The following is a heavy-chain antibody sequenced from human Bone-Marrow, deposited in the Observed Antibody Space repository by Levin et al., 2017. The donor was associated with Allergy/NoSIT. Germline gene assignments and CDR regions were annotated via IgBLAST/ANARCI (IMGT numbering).Heavy chain of an antibody. D-gene: IGHD2-2*01. J-gene: IGHJ4*02. CDR2: IYYSGST. CDR3: ARLTAEDIVVVPAAMDPYFDY. V-gene: IGHV4-39*01. Sequence: GSLRLSCTVSGGSISSSSYYCGWIRQPPGKGLEWIGSIYYSGSTYYNPSLKSRVTISVDTSKNQFSLKLSSVTAADTAVYYCARLTAEDIVVVPAAMDPYFDYWGQGTLVTVSS. CDR1: GGSISSSSYY.